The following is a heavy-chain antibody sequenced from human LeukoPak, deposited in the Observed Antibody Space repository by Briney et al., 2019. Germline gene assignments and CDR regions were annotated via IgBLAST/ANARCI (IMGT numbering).Heavy chain of an antibody. CDR2: ISESGGST. Sequence: GGSLRLSCAASGFTFSNYAMTWVRQAPGKGLEWVSTISESGGSTYYADSVKGRFTISRDNSKNTLYLQMNSLRVEDTAVYSCAKARRGSYYVSAPFDYWGQGTLVTVSS. D-gene: IGHD1-26*01. V-gene: IGHV3-23*01. CDR1: GFTFSNYA. J-gene: IGHJ4*02. CDR3: AKARRGSYYVSAPFDY.